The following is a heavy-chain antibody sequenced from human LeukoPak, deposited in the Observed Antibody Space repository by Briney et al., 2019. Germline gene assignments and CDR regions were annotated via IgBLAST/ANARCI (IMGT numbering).Heavy chain of an antibody. Sequence: SETLSLTCAVYGGSFSGYYWSWIRQPPGKGLEWIGEINHSGSTNYNPSLKSRVTISVDTSKNQFSLKLSSVTAADTAVYYCARGRGVPAAIYWFDPWGQGTLVTVSS. CDR2: INHSGST. CDR1: GGSFSGYY. V-gene: IGHV4-34*01. CDR3: ARGRGVPAAIYWFDP. D-gene: IGHD2-2*02. J-gene: IGHJ5*02.